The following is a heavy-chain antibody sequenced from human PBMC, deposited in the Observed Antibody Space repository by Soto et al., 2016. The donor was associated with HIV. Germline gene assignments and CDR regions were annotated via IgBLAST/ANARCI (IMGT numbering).Heavy chain of an antibody. CDR3: ARGERITMVRGGPPYYYYMDV. V-gene: IGHV1-8*03. J-gene: IGHJ6*03. CDR1: GYTFTGYY. Sequence: QVQLVQSGAEVEKPGASVKVSCKASGYTFTGYYMHWVRQAPGQGLEWMGWMNPNSGNTGYAQKSQGRVTITRNTSISTAYMELSSLRSEDTAVYYCARGERITMVRGGPPYYYYMDVWGKGTTVTVSS. D-gene: IGHD3-10*01. CDR2: MNPNSGNT.